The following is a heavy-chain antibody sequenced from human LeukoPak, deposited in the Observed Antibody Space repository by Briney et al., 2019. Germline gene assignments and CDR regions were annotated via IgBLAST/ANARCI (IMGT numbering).Heavy chain of an antibody. V-gene: IGHV1-2*02. J-gene: IGHJ6*03. CDR2: INPNSGGT. Sequence: ASVKVSCKASGYTFTDYYMHWVRQAPGQGLEWMGWINPNSGGTNYAQKFQGRVTMTRDTSISTAYMELSRLRSDDTAVYYCAREGYYYYYYMDVWGKGTTVTVSS. CDR1: GYTFTDYY. CDR3: AREGYYYYYYMDV.